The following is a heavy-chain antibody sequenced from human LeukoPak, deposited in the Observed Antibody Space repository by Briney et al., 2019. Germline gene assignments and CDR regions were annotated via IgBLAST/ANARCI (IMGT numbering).Heavy chain of an antibody. CDR1: GFTFSSYA. Sequence: GGPLGLSCSASGFTFSSYAMHWVRQAPGKGLEYVSAISSNGGSTYYADSVKGRFTISRDNSKNTLYLQMSSLRAEDTAVYYCVKSSSSWYEFVYWGQGTLVTVSS. CDR3: VKSSSSWYEFVY. D-gene: IGHD6-13*01. CDR2: ISSNGGST. V-gene: IGHV3-64D*06. J-gene: IGHJ4*02.